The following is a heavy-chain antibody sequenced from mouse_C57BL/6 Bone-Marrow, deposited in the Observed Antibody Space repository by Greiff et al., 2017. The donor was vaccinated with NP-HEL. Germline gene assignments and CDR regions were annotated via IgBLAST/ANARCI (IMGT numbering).Heavy chain of an antibody. CDR2: IYPGDGDT. CDR1: GYAFSSSW. D-gene: IGHD2-3*01. Sequence: QVTLKVSGPELVKPGASVKISCKASGYAFSSSWMNWVKQRPGKGLEWIGRIYPGDGDTNYNGKFKGKATLTADKSSSTAYMQLSSLTSEDSAVYFCARGYYVAYWGQGTLVTVSA. J-gene: IGHJ3*01. CDR3: ARGYYVAY. V-gene: IGHV1-82*01.